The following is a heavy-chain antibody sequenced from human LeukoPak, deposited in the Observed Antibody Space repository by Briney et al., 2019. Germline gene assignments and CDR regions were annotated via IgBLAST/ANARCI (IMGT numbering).Heavy chain of an antibody. J-gene: IGHJ3*02. V-gene: IGHV3-23*01. D-gene: IGHD6-19*01. CDR1: GFTFSSYA. Sequence: PGGSLRLSCVASGFTFSSYAMSWVRQAPGRGLEWVSAISGSGGSTYYADSVKGRFTISRDNSKNTLYLQMNSLRAEDTAAYYCAKAIAVAAYTAFDIWGQGTMVIVSS. CDR2: ISGSGGST. CDR3: AKAIAVAAYTAFDI.